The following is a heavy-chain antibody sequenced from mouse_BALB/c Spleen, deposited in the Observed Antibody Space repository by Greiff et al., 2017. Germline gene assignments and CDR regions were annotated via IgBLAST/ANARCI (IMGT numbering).Heavy chain of an antibody. CDR1: GYTFTSYY. CDR2: IYPGDGST. D-gene: IGHD1-1*01. J-gene: IGHJ1*01. CDR3: ARVDYYGSSYERFWYFDV. V-gene: IGHV1S56*01. Sequence: VQLQQSGPELVKPGASVKMSCKASGYTFTSYYIHWVKQRPGQGLEWIGWIYPGDGSTKYNEKFKGKTTLTADNSSSTAYMLLSSLTSEDSAIYFCARVDYYGSSYERFWYFDVWGAGTTVTVSS.